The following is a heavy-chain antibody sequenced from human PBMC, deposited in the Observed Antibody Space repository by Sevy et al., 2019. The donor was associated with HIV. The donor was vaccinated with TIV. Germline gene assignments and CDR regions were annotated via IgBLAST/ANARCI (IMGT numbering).Heavy chain of an antibody. CDR1: GYSFGSIYY. Sequence: SETLSLICTVSGYSFGSIYYWGWIRQPPGKGLEWIGSVYHSGSTYYNPSLKSRVTISVDTSKNRFSLKVTSVTAADTAEYYCARDLGLGIQFDYWCQGTLVTVSS. CDR3: ARDLGLGIQFDY. CDR2: VYHSGST. J-gene: IGHJ4*02. V-gene: IGHV4-38-2*02. D-gene: IGHD3-9*01.